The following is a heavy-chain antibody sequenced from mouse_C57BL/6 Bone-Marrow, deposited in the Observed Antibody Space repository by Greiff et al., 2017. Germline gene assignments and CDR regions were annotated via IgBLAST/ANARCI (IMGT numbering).Heavy chain of an antibody. CDR1: GFTFSDYY. D-gene: IGHD1-1*02. V-gene: IGHV5-12*01. Sequence: EVKLVESGGGLVQPGGSLKLSCAASGFTFSDYYMYWVRQTPEKRLEWVAYISNGGGSTYYPDTVKGRFTISRDNAKNTLYLQMSRLKSEDTAMYYCARHAGSSWFAYWGQGTLVTVSA. J-gene: IGHJ3*01. CDR3: ARHAGSSWFAY. CDR2: ISNGGGST.